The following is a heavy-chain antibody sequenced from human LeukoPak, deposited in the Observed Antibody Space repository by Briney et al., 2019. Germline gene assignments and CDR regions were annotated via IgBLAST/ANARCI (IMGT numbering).Heavy chain of an antibody. V-gene: IGHV3-21*01. CDR3: ARMPHYGDLNYPFDY. CDR2: ISGSGTYI. CDR1: GFTFSDYT. D-gene: IGHD4-17*01. Sequence: GGSLRLSCAASGFTFSDYTMNWVRQAPGKGLEWVSSISGSGTYIYHADSVKGRFTISRDNAKNSLYLQMNSLRAEDTAVYYCARMPHYGDLNYPFDYWGQGTLVTVSS. J-gene: IGHJ4*02.